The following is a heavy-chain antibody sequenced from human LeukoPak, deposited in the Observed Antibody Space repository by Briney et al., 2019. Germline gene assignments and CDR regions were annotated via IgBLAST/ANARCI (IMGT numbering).Heavy chain of an antibody. V-gene: IGHV3-30*02. D-gene: IGHD1-26*01. CDR2: IRYDGSNK. J-gene: IGHJ4*02. Sequence: GGSLRLSCAASGFTFSNAWMSWVRQAPGKGLEWVAFIRYDGSNKYYADSVKGRFTISRDNSKNTLYLQMNSLRAEDTAVYYCAGGSSFSYWGQGTLVTVSS. CDR3: AGGSSFSY. CDR1: GFTFSNAW.